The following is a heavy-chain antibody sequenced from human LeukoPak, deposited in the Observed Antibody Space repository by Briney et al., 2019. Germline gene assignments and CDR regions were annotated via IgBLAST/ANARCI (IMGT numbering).Heavy chain of an antibody. J-gene: IGHJ4*02. D-gene: IGHD5-12*01. CDR1: GYSFTSYW. CDR2: ISPGDSDT. Sequence: GESLKISCKGSGYSFTSYWIGWVRQMPGKGLGWMGIISPGDSDTRYSTSFQGQVTFPADQPLRPAYLQWSSLKASDTAMYYCARAPPGGYGLLASGGQGTLVTVS. V-gene: IGHV5-51*04. CDR3: ARAPPGGYGLLAS.